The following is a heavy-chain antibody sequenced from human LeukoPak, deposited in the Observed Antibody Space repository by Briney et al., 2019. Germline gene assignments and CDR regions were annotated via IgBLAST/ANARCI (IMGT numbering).Heavy chain of an antibody. CDR3: ARDRLGYYDFWSGHIDY. J-gene: IGHJ4*02. CDR2: ISYDGSNK. CDR1: GFTFSSYG. Sequence: PGGSLRLSCAASGFTFSSYGMHWVRQAPGKGLEWVAVISYDGSNKYYADPVKGRFTISRDNSKNTLYLQMNSQRAEDTAVYYCARDRLGYYDFWSGHIDYWGQGTLVTVSS. D-gene: IGHD3-3*01. V-gene: IGHV3-30*03.